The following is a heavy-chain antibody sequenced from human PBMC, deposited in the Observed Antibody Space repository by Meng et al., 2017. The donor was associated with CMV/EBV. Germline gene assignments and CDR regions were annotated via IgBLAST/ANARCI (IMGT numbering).Heavy chain of an antibody. J-gene: IGHJ5*02. Sequence: GSLRLSCTVSGYSISSGYYWGWIRQPPGKGLEWIGSIYHSGSTYYNPSLKSRVTISVDTSKNQFSLKLSSVTAADTAVYYCARVGVGYDSAFDLWGQGTLVTVSS. V-gene: IGHV4-38-2*02. D-gene: IGHD3-16*01. CDR2: IYHSGST. CDR1: GYSISSGYY. CDR3: ARVGVGYDSAFDL.